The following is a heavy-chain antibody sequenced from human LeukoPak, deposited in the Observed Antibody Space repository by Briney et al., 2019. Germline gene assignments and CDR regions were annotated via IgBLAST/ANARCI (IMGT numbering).Heavy chain of an antibody. CDR2: IYYSGST. CDR1: GGSFSGYY. CDR3: ARQAGYCSSTSCPKFDP. V-gene: IGHV4-59*08. J-gene: IGHJ5*02. Sequence: SETLSLTCAVYGGSFSGYYWSWIRQPPGKGLEWIGYIYYSGSTNYNPSLKSRVTISVDTSKNQFSLKLSSVTAADTAVYYCARQAGYCSSTSCPKFDPWGQGTLVTVSS. D-gene: IGHD2-2*01.